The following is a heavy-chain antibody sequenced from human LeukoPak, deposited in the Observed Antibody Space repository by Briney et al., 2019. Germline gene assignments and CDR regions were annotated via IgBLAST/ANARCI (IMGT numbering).Heavy chain of an antibody. CDR1: GFTFSSYA. J-gene: IGHJ4*02. D-gene: IGHD2-2*02. Sequence: PGWSPRLSCAPSGFTFSSYAMSWVRQAPGKGLEWVSGISVSGGSTYYAASVKGRFTISRDSSQNTLYLQMDSLRAEDTDLYYCATATNTFSNFDHWGLGTLVSVSS. CDR3: ATATNTFSNFDH. CDR2: ISVSGGST. V-gene: IGHV3-23*01.